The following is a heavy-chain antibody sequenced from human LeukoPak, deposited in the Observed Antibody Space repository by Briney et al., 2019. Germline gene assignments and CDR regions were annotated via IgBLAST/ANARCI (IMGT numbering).Heavy chain of an antibody. D-gene: IGHD2-2*01. V-gene: IGHV3-21*01. Sequence: KTGVSLRLSCAASGFTFSGYNMNWVRQAPGKGLEWVSSISTSTSFIFYADSMKDRFTIPRNNAKNSVYLQMNSLRAEDTAVYYCARVSSPSSNDAFDIWGQGTMVTVPS. J-gene: IGHJ3*02. CDR2: ISTSTSFI. CDR1: GFTFSGYN. CDR3: ARVSSPSSNDAFDI.